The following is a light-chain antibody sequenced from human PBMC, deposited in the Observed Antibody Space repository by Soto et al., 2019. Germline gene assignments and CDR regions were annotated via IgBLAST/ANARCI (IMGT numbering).Light chain of an antibody. Sequence: QSVLTQPASVSGSPGQSITISCTGTSSDVGAYNSVSWYQQHPGKAPKLMIYEVSNRPSGVSNRFSGSKSGNTASLTISGLQAEEEADYYCSSYTNINTLVFGGGTKLTVL. CDR2: EVS. V-gene: IGLV2-14*01. CDR1: SSDVGAYNS. J-gene: IGLJ3*02. CDR3: SSYTNINTLV.